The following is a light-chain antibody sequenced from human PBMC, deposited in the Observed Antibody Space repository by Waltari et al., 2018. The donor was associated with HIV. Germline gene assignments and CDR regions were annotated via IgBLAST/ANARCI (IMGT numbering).Light chain of an antibody. V-gene: IGLV6-57*03. CDR3: QSYDNTNHWV. CDR2: DVS. Sequence: NFILTQPHSVSGSPGKTVTISCTRSSGPIARHYVQWFQQRPGRAPAPILSDVSPRAAGFPDRFSGTIDRSSNSASLIISGVKTEDEADYYCQSYDNTNHWVFGGGTKLTVL. CDR1: SGPIARHY. J-gene: IGLJ3*02.